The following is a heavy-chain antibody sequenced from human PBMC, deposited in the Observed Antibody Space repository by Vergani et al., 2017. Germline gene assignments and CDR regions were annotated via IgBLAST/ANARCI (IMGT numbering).Heavy chain of an antibody. V-gene: IGHV3-30*02. D-gene: IGHD2-2*01. CDR1: GFTFNSYG. J-gene: IGHJ4*02. CDR3: ARPLRYCSSTSCYQSLGFDY. CDR2: IRSDESRR. Sequence: QVQLVESGGGVVQPGGSLRLSCAASGFTFNSYGMHWVRQAPGKGLEWVASIRSDESRRYYGDSMEGPFTISRDNAKNSLYLQMNSLRAEDTAVYYCARPLRYCSSTSCYQSLGFDYWGQGTLVTVSS.